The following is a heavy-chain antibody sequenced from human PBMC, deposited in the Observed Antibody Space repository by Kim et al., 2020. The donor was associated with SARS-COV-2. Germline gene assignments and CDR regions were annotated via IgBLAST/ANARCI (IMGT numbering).Heavy chain of an antibody. Sequence: SETLSLTCTVSGGSISSGSYYWSWIRQPAGKGLEWIGRIYTSGSTNYNPSLKSRVTISVDTSKNQFSLKLGSVTAADTAVNYCARVTIPALLWFGERYPYGYYYGMNVWGQGTTVTVSS. J-gene: IGHJ6*02. CDR1: GGSISSGSYY. V-gene: IGHV4-61*02. CDR3: ARVTIPALLWFGERYPYGYYYGMNV. D-gene: IGHD3-10*01. CDR2: IYTSGST.